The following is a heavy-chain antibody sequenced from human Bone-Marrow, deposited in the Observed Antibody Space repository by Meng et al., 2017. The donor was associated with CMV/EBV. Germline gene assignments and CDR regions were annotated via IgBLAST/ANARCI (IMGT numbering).Heavy chain of an antibody. Sequence: GGSLRLSCAASGFTFSSYAMHWVRQAPGKGLEWVAVISYDGSNKYYADSVKGRFTISRDNSKNTLYLQINSLRSEDTAVYYCARPCGGSYCYWVYFDYWGQGTLVTVSS. CDR2: ISYDGSNK. J-gene: IGHJ4*02. CDR3: ARPCGGSYCYWVYFDY. D-gene: IGHD2-21*02. V-gene: IGHV3-30*04. CDR1: GFTFSSYA.